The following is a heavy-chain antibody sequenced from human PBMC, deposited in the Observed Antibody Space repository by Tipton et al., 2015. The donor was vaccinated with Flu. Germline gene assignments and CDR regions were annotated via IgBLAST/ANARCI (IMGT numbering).Heavy chain of an antibody. Sequence: SLRLSCATSGFVFTDYWMAWIRQAPGKGLQWVANINYDGSTIYYADSVKGRFTISRDNAKDSLSLQMNDLRAEDSAVYYCTRRLVEDWGQGTQVTVSS. CDR3: TRRLVED. CDR1: GFVFTDYW. CDR2: INYDGSTI. V-gene: IGHV3-7*01. J-gene: IGHJ4*02.